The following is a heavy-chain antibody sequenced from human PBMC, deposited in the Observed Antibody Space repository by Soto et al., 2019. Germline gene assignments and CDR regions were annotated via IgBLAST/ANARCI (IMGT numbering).Heavy chain of an antibody. CDR1: GYSISSGYY. CDR3: ARDPQSGWFDY. Sequence: LSLTCAVSGYSISSGYYWGWIRQPPGKGLEWIGSIYHSGSTYYNPSLKSRVTISVDTSKNQFSLKLSSVTAADTAVYYCARDPQSGWFDYWGQGTLVTVSS. D-gene: IGHD6-19*01. V-gene: IGHV4-38-2*02. J-gene: IGHJ4*02. CDR2: IYHSGST.